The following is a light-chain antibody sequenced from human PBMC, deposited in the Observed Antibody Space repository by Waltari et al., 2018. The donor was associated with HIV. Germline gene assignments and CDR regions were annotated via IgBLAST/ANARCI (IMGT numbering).Light chain of an antibody. Sequence: QSVLTQPPSVSAAPGQHVLISCSGTTSNIGSTYLSWYQQSPGTAPRPLIFENDQRPTWIPDRFSGTKSGTSATLAITGLQTGDEANYYCATWDSNMSSLLFGGGTKLTV. V-gene: IGLV1-51*02. J-gene: IGLJ2*01. CDR3: ATWDSNMSSLL. CDR2: END. CDR1: TSNIGSTY.